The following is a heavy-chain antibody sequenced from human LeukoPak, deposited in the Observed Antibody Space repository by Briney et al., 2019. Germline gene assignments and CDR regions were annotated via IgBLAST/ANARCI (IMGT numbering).Heavy chain of an antibody. Sequence: PGGSLRLSCSTSPFTFIAYNMNCVRQAPGMGLVWVSYISLCCGCGTDTDSVKGLFTITTDNAKNSLKLQMNRLRAEDTAVYYCARDEVGTTVTTTSFHHWGQGALVTVSS. D-gene: IGHD4-17*01. CDR2: ISLCCGCG. CDR1: PFTFIAYN. CDR3: ARDEVGTTVTTTSFHH. V-gene: IGHV3-21*01. J-gene: IGHJ1*01.